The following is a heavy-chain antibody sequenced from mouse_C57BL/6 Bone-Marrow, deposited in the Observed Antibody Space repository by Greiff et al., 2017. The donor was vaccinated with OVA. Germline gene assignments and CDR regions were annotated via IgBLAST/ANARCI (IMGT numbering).Heavy chain of an antibody. V-gene: IGHV1-74*01. CDR3: SNLLWVRREGYYYAMDY. CDR1: GYTFTSYW. J-gene: IGHJ4*01. CDR2: IHPSDSDT. Sequence: QVQLQQPGAELVKPGASVKVSCKASGYTFTSYWMHWVKPRPGQGLEWIGRIHPSDSDTNYNQKFKGKATLTVDKSSSTAYMQLSSLTSEDSAVYYFSNLLWVRREGYYYAMDYWGQGTSVTVSS. D-gene: IGHD2-14*01.